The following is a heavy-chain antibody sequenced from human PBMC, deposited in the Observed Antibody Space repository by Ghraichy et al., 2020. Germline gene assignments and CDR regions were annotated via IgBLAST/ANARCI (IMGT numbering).Heavy chain of an antibody. D-gene: IGHD5-18*01. CDR3: ARHTAMSGTRGFDY. J-gene: IGHJ4*02. CDR2: IYHSGNR. V-gene: IGHV4/OR15-8*02. CDR1: GGSISDNW. Sequence: SETLSLTCTVSGGSISDNWWSWVRQPPGKGLEWIGEIYHSGNRYYNPSLKSRLTISMDKSRIQFFLELTYVTAADKAVYYCARHTAMSGTRGFDYWGQGIRGTISS.